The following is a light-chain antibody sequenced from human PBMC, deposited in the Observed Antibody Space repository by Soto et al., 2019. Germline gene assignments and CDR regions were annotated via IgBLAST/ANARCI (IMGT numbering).Light chain of an antibody. CDR3: QQSYTTPRT. Sequence: IQMTQSPSSLSACVGDRVTITCRASQSISSFLNWYQQKPGKAPKLLIYATSTLQSGVPSRFSGSGSGTDFTLTISSLQPEDYATYYCQQSYTTPRTFGQGTNVDIK. J-gene: IGKJ1*01. CDR1: QSISSF. V-gene: IGKV1-39*01. CDR2: ATS.